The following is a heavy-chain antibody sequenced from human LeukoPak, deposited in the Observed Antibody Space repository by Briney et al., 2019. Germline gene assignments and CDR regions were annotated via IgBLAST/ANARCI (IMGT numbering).Heavy chain of an antibody. CDR2: ISGSGGST. Sequence: PGGSLRLSCAASGFNFNIYAMSWVRQAPGKGLEWVSGISGSGGSTYYADSVKGRFTISRDNSKKTLYLQMNSLRAEDTAVYYCAKNLGCSGGTCSLYYFDYWGQGTLVSVSS. CDR1: GFNFNIYA. D-gene: IGHD2-15*01. CDR3: AKNLGCSGGTCSLYYFDY. V-gene: IGHV3-23*01. J-gene: IGHJ4*02.